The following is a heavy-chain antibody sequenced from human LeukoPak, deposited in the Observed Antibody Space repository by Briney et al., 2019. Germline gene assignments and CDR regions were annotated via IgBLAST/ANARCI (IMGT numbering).Heavy chain of an antibody. CDR1: GFTFSTYS. V-gene: IGHV3-21*06. CDR2: IATSSDYI. J-gene: IGHJ4*02. D-gene: IGHD1-26*01. CDR3: ARDRVGGTTDSTFEY. Sequence: PGGSLRLSCAASGFTFSTYSMNWVRQAPGKGLEWVSSIATSSDYIYYAGSLKGRFTISRDNAKNSLYLHMNSLRPDDTAVYYCARDRVGGTTDSTFEYWGQGTLVTVSS.